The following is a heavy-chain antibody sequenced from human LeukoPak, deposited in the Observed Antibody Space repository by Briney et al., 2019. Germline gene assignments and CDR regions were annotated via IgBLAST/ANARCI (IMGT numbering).Heavy chain of an antibody. CDR3: ARVYYSSSYDYWYFDL. V-gene: IGHV4-61*01. J-gene: IGHJ2*01. D-gene: IGHD6-13*01. Sequence: SETLSLTCTVSGGSISSGSYYWSWIRQPPGKGLEWIGYIYYSGSTNYNPSLKSRVTISVDTSKNQFSLKLSSVTAADTAVYYYARVYYSSSYDYWYFDLWGRGTLVTVSS. CDR1: GGSISSGSYY. CDR2: IYYSGST.